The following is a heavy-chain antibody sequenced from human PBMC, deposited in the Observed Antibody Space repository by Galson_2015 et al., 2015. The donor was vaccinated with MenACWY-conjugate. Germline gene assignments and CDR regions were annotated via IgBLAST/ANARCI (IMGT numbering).Heavy chain of an antibody. CDR3: AKASFGVTIGEVFAFDS. CDR1: GFSFSTFG. V-gene: IGHV3-23*05. J-gene: IGHJ3*01. Sequence: SLRLSCAASGFSFSTFGMSWVRQAPGKGLEWVAAISTSGSRTYYADSVKGRFIISRDNSDNRLYLQMNTLRAEDTALYYCAKASFGVTIGEVFAFDSWGQGTMIIVSS. CDR2: ISTSGSRT. D-gene: IGHD3-3*01.